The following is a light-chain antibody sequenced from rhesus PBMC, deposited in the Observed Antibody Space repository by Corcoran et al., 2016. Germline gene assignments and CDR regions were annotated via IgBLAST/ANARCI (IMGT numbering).Light chain of an antibody. V-gene: IGKV1-22*01. CDR3: LQWYGTPWT. J-gene: IGKJ1*01. CDR2: MVC. Sequence: DIQMTQSPSSLSASIGDTVTITCRASQNINTYLDWYKQNTGKAPTLLIDMVCSLQSGVPSRFSGSISGTDFTLVISSRQPEDLASYYCLQWYGTPWTFGQGTKVEIK. CDR1: QNINTY.